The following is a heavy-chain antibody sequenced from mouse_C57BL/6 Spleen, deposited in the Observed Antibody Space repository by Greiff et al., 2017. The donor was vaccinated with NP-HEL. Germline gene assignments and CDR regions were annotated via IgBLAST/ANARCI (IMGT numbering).Heavy chain of an antibody. J-gene: IGHJ2*01. V-gene: IGHV1-69*01. CDR3: ARLLRFYFDY. CDR1: GYTFTSYW. D-gene: IGHD1-1*01. CDR2: IDPSDSYT. Sequence: VQLQQPGAELVMPGASVKLSCKASGYTFTSYWMHWVKQRPGQGLEWIGEIDPSDSYTNYNQKFKGKSTLTVDKSSSTAYMQLSSLTAEDSAVYYCARLLRFYFDYWGQGTTLTVSS.